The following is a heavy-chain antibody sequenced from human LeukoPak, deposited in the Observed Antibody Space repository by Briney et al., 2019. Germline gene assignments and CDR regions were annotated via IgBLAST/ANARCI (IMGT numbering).Heavy chain of an antibody. D-gene: IGHD4-17*01. CDR1: VYTFTGYY. Sequence: GASVKVSCKASVYTFTGYYMHWVRRAPRQGLEWMGWIDPNSGGTNYAQKFQGRVTMTRDTSISTAYMELSRLRSDDTAVYYCARGSFITDDYGDYGPNWFDPWGQGTLVTVSS. J-gene: IGHJ5*02. V-gene: IGHV1-2*02. CDR3: ARGSFITDDYGDYGPNWFDP. CDR2: IDPNSGGT.